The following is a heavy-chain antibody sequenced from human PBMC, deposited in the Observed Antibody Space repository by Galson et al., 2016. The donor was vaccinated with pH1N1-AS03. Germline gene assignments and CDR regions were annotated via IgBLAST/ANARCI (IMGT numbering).Heavy chain of an antibody. CDR3: AALSPGHKSGGGPVDF. J-gene: IGHJ4*02. D-gene: IGHD1-14*01. Sequence: LSLTCIVSSASISYHSDYWGWIRQSPGKGLEWIGSNYYTGTTFYNPSLNSRVTISIDMSSNQFSLRLTSVTAADTAVYYCAALSPGHKSGGGPVDFWGQGTLVAVAS. V-gene: IGHV4-39*07. CDR1: SASISYHSDY. CDR2: NYYTGTT.